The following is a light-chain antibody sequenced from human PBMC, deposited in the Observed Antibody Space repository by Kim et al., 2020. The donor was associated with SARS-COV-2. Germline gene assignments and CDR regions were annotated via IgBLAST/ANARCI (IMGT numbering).Light chain of an antibody. CDR3: ETWDSNTRV. CDR1: SGHSGYI. V-gene: IGLV4-60*03. Sequence: QPVLTQSSSASASLGSSVKLTCTLSSGHSGYIIAWHQQQPGKAPRSLMKLEISGTYSKGSGVPDRFSGSSSGADRYLTISNLQSEDEADYYCETWDSNTRVFGGGTQLTVL. CDR2: LEISGTY. J-gene: IGLJ3*02.